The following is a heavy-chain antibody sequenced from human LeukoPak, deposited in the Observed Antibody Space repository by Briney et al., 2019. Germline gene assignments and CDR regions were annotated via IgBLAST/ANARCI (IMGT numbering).Heavy chain of an antibody. CDR2: INPTSGGT. Sequence: ASVKVSCKASGHTFTAYYTHWIRQAPGQGLEWVGWINPTSGGTNYAQKFQGRVTMTRDTSISTAYMELKRLRSDDTAVYYCARWGPNNAFDIWGQGTMVTVSS. V-gene: IGHV1-2*02. D-gene: IGHD1/OR15-1a*01. CDR1: GHTFTAYY. CDR3: ARWGPNNAFDI. J-gene: IGHJ3*02.